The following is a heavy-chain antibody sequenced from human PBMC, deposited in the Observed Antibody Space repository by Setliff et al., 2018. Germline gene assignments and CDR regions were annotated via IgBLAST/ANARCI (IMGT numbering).Heavy chain of an antibody. Sequence: ASVKVSCKASGGPLNSYSSSWVRQAPGQGLEWMGRIIPVLDITRYSQKFQGRVTITADKSTGIIYMELTSLRSDDTAVYYCARHPPPPNYFDIGALDSWGQGTLVTVSS. CDR2: IIPVLDIT. D-gene: IGHD3-22*01. J-gene: IGHJ4*02. CDR1: GGPLNSYS. V-gene: IGHV1-69*02. CDR3: ARHPPPPNYFDIGALDS.